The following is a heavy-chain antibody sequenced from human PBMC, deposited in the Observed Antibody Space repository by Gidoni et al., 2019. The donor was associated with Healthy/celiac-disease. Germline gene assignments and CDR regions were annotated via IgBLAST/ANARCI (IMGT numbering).Heavy chain of an antibody. CDR2: ISSSSSYI. CDR1: GFTFSSYS. D-gene: IGHD3-10*01. CDR3: ARVPGKLPDAFDI. J-gene: IGHJ3*02. V-gene: IGHV3-21*01. Sequence: EVQLVESGGGLVKPGGSLRLSCAASGFTFSSYSMNWVRQAPGKGLEWFSSISSSSSYIYYADSVKGRFTISRDNAKNSLYLQMNSLRAEDTAVYYCARVPGKLPDAFDIWGQGTMVTVSS.